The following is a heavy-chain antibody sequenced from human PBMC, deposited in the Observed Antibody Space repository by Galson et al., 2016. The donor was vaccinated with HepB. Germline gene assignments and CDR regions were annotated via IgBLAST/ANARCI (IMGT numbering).Heavy chain of an antibody. V-gene: IGHV3-74*01. D-gene: IGHD5-24*01. CDR3: ARDGDAYNFDY. Sequence: SLRLSCAASGFTFSSYWMHWVRQAPGKGLVWVSRIKSDESWKNYADSVKGRFTISRDNAKNTLYLQMNSLRAEDTAVYYCARDGDAYNFDYWGQGTPVTISS. J-gene: IGHJ4*02. CDR1: GFTFSSYW. CDR2: IKSDESWK.